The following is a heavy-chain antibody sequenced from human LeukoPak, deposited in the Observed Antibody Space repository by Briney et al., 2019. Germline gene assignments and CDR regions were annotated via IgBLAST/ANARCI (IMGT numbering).Heavy chain of an antibody. D-gene: IGHD5-24*01. CDR1: GFTVSSNY. CDR3: ARDEMATIHDAFDI. V-gene: IGHV3-66*01. Sequence: GGSLRLSCAASGFTVSSNYMSWVRQAPGKGLEWVSVIYSGGSTYYADSVKGRFTISRDNSKNTLYLQMNSLRAEDTAVYYCARDEMATIHDAFDIWGQGTMVTVSS. J-gene: IGHJ3*02. CDR2: IYSGGST.